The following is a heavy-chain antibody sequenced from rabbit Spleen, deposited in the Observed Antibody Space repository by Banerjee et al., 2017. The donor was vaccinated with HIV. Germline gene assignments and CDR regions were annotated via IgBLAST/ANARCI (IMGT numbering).Heavy chain of an antibody. CDR1: GFTLSSYY. CDR2: IDPVFGIT. Sequence: QLVESRGGLVQPGGSLKLSCKASGFTLSSYYMNWVRQAPGKGLEWIGYIDPVFGITYYANWVNGRFSISRENAQNTVSLQMTSLTAADTATYFCARDLDGVIGWNFGWWGPGTLVTVS. V-gene: IGHV1S7*01. D-gene: IGHD1-1*01. J-gene: IGHJ4*01. CDR3: ARDLDGVIGWNFGW.